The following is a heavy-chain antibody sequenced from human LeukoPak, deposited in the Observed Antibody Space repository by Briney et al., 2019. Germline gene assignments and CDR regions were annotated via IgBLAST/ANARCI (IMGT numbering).Heavy chain of an antibody. V-gene: IGHV4-59*08. CDR3: ARHSGKSGYRDY. D-gene: IGHD1-1*01. Sequence: PSETLSLTCTVSGGSISSYYWSWIRQPPGKGLEWIGYIYYSGSTNYNPSLKSRVTISVDTSKNQFSLKLSSVTAADTAVYYCARHSGKSGYRDYWGQGALVTVSS. J-gene: IGHJ4*02. CDR2: IYYSGST. CDR1: GGSISSYY.